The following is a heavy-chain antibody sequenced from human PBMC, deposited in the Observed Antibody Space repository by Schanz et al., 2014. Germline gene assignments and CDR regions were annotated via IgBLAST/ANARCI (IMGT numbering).Heavy chain of an antibody. CDR3: AASSGWHPSTDY. D-gene: IGHD6-19*01. CDR2: IGNGGVTI. V-gene: IGHV3-11*01. CDR1: GFPFSDYF. Sequence: VQLVESGGGLVKPGGSLRLSCTASGFPFSDYFMAWIRQPPGRGLEWVSYIGNGGVTIYYADSVKGRFTISRDNSKNSLYLQMNSLRAEDTAVYYCAASSGWHPSTDYWGQGTLVTVSS. J-gene: IGHJ4*02.